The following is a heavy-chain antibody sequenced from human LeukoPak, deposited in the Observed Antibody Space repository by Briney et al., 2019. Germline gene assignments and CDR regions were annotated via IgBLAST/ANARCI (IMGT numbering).Heavy chain of an antibody. CDR1: GFTFNSYW. Sequence: GGSLRLSCAASGFTFNSYWMSWVRQAPNKGLEWVANVQQEGSEKYYVDSVKGRFTISRDNAKNSVYLQMNSLRAEDTAIYYCATSGYSSSDYWGQGTLVTVSS. CDR2: VQQEGSEK. J-gene: IGHJ4*02. V-gene: IGHV3-7*01. D-gene: IGHD6-19*01. CDR3: ATSGYSSSDY.